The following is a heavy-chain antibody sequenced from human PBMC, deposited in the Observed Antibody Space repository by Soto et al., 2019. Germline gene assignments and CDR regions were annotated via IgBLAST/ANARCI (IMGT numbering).Heavy chain of an antibody. J-gene: IGHJ6*02. CDR2: TYQSGSA. V-gene: IGHV4-30-2*06. CDR3: ARDYYGMDV. Sequence: SETLSLTCTVSGGSISSGGYSWTWLRQSPGKGLEWIGYTYQSGSAFYNPSLKSRVTISVDRSKNQFSLNLTSVTAADTAVYYCARDYYGMDVWGQGTTVTV. CDR1: GGSISSGGYS.